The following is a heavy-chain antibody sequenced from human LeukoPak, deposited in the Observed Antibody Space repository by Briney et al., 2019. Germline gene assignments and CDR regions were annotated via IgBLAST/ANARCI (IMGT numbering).Heavy chain of an antibody. V-gene: IGHV4-61*05. J-gene: IGHJ4*02. CDR2: INYSGST. CDR3: ARGGRSSGWYG. CDR1: GGSISSSSYY. D-gene: IGHD6-19*01. Sequence: SETLSLTCTVSGGSISSSSYYWGWIRQPPGKGLEWIGYINYSGSTNYNPSLKSRVAISVDTSKNQFSLNLNSVTAADTAVYYCARGGRSSGWYGWGQGTLVTVSS.